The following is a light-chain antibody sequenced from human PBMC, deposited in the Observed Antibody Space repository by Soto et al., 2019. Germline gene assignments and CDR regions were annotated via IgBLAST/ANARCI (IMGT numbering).Light chain of an antibody. CDR1: QGISSY. CDR2: AAS. Sequence: DLQLTQSPSFLSASVGDRVTITCRASQGISSYLAWYQQKPGKVPKLLIYAASTLQSGVPSRFSGSGSGTEFTLTISSLQPEDFATYYCQQLNSYPYTFGQGTKLEIK. CDR3: QQLNSYPYT. J-gene: IGKJ2*01. V-gene: IGKV1-9*01.